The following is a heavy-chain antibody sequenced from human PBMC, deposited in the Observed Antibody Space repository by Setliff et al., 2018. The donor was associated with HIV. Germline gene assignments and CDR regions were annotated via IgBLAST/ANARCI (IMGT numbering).Heavy chain of an antibody. CDR3: ARGSGMDSSSWYGDAFDI. CDR1: GFTFDDYG. V-gene: IGHV3-20*04. D-gene: IGHD6-13*01. J-gene: IGHJ3*02. CDR2: INWNGGST. Sequence: PSETLRLSCAASGFTFDDYGMSWVRQAPGKGLEWVSGINWNGGSTGYADSVKGRFTISRDNAKNSLYLQMNSLRAEDTALYYCARGSGMDSSSWYGDAFDIWGQGTMVTVSS.